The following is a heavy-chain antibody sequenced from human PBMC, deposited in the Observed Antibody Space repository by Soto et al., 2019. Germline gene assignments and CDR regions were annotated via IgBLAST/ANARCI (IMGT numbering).Heavy chain of an antibody. D-gene: IGHD1-7*01. V-gene: IGHV1-18*01. Sequence: QVQLVQSGAEVKKPGASVKVSCKASGYTFTSYGISWVRQAPGQGLEWMGWISAYNGNTNYAQKLQGRVTMTPDTPTSTAYMELRSLRSDDTAVYYCASIITETTFWPPEYFDYGGQGTLVTVS. CDR1: GYTFTSYG. J-gene: IGHJ4*02. CDR3: ASIITETTFWPPEYFDY. CDR2: ISAYNGNT.